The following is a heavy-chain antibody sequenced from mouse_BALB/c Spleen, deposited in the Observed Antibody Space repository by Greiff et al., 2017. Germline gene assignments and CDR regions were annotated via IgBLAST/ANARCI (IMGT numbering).Heavy chain of an antibody. V-gene: IGHV1S127*01. CDR1: GYTFTSYW. Sequence: VKLQQPGAELVKPGASVKMSCKASGYTFTSYWMHWVKQRPGQGLEWIGVIDPSDSYTSYNQKFKGKATLTVDTSSSTAYMQLSSLTSEDSAVYYCTTYGSSHWYFDVWGAGTTVTVSS. D-gene: IGHD1-1*01. CDR2: IDPSDSYT. J-gene: IGHJ1*01. CDR3: TTYGSSHWYFDV.